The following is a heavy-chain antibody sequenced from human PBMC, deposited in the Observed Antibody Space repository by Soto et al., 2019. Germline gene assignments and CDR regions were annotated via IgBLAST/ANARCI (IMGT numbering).Heavy chain of an antibody. CDR3: AKDRGWLAERYYYGMDV. V-gene: IGHV3-30*18. CDR1: GFTFSSYG. Sequence: QVQLVESGGGVVQPGRSLRLSCAASGFTFSSYGMHWVRQAPGKGLEWVAVISYDGSNKYYTDSVKCRFTISRDNSKNTLYLQMNSLRAEDTAVYYCAKDRGWLAERYYYGMDVWGQGPTVTVS. CDR2: ISYDGSNK. J-gene: IGHJ6*02. D-gene: IGHD6-19*01.